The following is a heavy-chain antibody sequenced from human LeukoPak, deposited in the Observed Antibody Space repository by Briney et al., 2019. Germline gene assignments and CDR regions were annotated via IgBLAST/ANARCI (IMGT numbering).Heavy chain of an antibody. CDR2: MRQDGSET. CDR3: ARYVLTARFDY. CDR1: GFTFSSYW. J-gene: IGHJ4*02. V-gene: IGHV3-7*01. D-gene: IGHD6-6*01. Sequence: PGGSLRLSCAASGFTFSSYWMSWVRQAPGEGLEWVATMRQDGSETYYVDSVKGRFTISRDNAKNSVYLQMNSLRAEDTAVYYCARYVLTARFDYWGQGTLVTVSS.